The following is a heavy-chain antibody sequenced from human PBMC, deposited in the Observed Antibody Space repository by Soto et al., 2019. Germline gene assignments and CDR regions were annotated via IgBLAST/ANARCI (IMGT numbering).Heavy chain of an antibody. CDR2: INPNSGDT. D-gene: IGHD1-26*01. CDR3: AKGGAIVAAGTRVYLYNAMDV. CDR1: GYTFTGYY. J-gene: IGHJ6*02. V-gene: IGHV1-2*02. Sequence: ASVKVSCKASGYTFTGYYVHWVREAPGQGLEWMGWINPNSGDTYLAQRFQGRVTMNRDTSIGTAYMELRGLTSDDTAEYYCAKGGAIVAAGTRVYLYNAMDVWGQGTTVTVSS.